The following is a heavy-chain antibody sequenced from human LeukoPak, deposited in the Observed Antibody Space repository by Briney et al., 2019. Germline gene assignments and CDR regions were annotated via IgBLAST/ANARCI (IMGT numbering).Heavy chain of an antibody. CDR1: GFTFSSYA. CDR3: TTDDAPGMDV. D-gene: IGHD2-2*01. Sequence: PGGSLRLSCTTSGFTFSSYAMNWVRQAPGKGLEWVGLIRDKPDGGTTDYAAPVKGRFTISRDDSKSMLYLQMNSLKAEDTAVYYCTTDDAPGMDVWGQGTTVTVSS. CDR2: IRDKPDGGTT. J-gene: IGHJ6*02. V-gene: IGHV3-15*01.